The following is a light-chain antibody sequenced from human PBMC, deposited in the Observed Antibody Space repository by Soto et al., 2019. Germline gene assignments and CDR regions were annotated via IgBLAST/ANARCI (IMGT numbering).Light chain of an antibody. V-gene: IGLV2-14*01. CDR3: SSHTSGSTRV. CDR1: SSDVGGYDY. J-gene: IGLJ1*01. Sequence: QSALTQPASVSGCPGQSIAISCTGTSSDVGGYDYVSWYQQQPDKAPKLMIYEVTKRPSGVSNRFSGSKSGNTASLTISGLQSEDEADYYCSSHTSGSTRVFGTGTKLTVL. CDR2: EVT.